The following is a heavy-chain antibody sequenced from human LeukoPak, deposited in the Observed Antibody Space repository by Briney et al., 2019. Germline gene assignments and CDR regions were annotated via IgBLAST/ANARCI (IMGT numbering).Heavy chain of an antibody. Sequence: GRSLRLSCAASGFTFSSYGMHWVRQAPGKGLEWVAVISYDGSNKYYADSVKGRFTISRDNSKNTLYLQMNSLRAEDTAVYYCAKGEGAHTHWGQGTLVTVSS. CDR1: GFTFSSYG. CDR2: ISYDGSNK. D-gene: IGHD1-26*01. V-gene: IGHV3-30*18. CDR3: AKGEGAHTH. J-gene: IGHJ4*02.